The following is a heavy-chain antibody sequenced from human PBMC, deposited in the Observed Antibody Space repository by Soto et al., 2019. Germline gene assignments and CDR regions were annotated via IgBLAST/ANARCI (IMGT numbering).Heavy chain of an antibody. D-gene: IGHD1-26*01. J-gene: IGHJ5*02. CDR1: GYSFSTYG. CDR2: NSADNGNT. CDR3: ARDGTPYNWFDP. Sequence: QAQLVQSGAEVKNPGASVKVSCTASGYSFSTYGVSWIRQAPGQGLEWMGWNSADNGNTNYAERFQGRLTMTTDTSTNTAFMELRSLRSDDTAIYFCARDGTPYNWFDPWGQGTLVTVSS. V-gene: IGHV1-18*01.